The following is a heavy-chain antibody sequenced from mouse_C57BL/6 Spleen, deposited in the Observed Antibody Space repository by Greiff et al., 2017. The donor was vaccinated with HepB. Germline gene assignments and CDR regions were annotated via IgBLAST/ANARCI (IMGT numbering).Heavy chain of an antibody. CDR1: GFTFTDYY. D-gene: IGHD2-5*01. V-gene: IGHV7-3*01. Sequence: EVMLVESGGGLVQPGGSLSLSCAASGFTFTDYYMSWVRQPPGKALEWLGFIRNKANGYTTEYSASVKGRFTISSDNSQSILYLQMNALRAEDSATYYWERYGRYYSNFALAYWGQGTLVTVSA. CDR2: IRNKANGYTT. J-gene: IGHJ3*01. CDR3: ERYGRYYSNFALAY.